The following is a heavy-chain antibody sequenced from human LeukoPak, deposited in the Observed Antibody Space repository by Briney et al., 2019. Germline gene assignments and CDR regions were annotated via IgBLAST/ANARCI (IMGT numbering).Heavy chain of an antibody. CDR2: ISYDGSNK. Sequence: GGSLRLSCAASGFTFSSYAMHWVRQAPGKGPEWVAVISYDGSNKYYADSVKGRFTISRDNYKNTLYLQMNRLRAEDTAVYYCASAITMIVVAPGYWGQGTLVTVSS. J-gene: IGHJ4*02. CDR1: GFTFSSYA. V-gene: IGHV3-30-3*01. CDR3: ASAITMIVVAPGY. D-gene: IGHD3-22*01.